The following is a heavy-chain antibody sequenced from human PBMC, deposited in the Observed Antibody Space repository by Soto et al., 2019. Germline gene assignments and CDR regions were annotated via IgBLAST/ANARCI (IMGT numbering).Heavy chain of an antibody. V-gene: IGHV3-66*01. J-gene: IGHJ4*02. CDR2: TYSGGST. Sequence: GGSLRLSCAASGFTVSSNYMSWVRQAPGKGPEWVSVTYSGGSTYYADSVKGRFTISRDNSKNTLYLQMNSLRAEDTAVYYCARAPSWTEGPFDYWGQGTLVTVSS. D-gene: IGHD5-12*01. CDR3: ARAPSWTEGPFDY. CDR1: GFTVSSNY.